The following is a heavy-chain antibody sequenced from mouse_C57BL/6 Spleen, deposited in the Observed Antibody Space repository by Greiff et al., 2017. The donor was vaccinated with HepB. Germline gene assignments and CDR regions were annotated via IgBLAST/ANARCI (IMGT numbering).Heavy chain of an antibody. CDR3: ARGAGNYYFDY. V-gene: IGHV1-22*01. CDR1: GYTFTDYN. Sequence: EVMLVESGPELVKPGASVKMSCKASGYTFTDYNMHWVKQSHGKSLEWIGYINPNNGGTSYNQKFKGKATLTVNKSSSTAYMELRSLTSEDSAVYYCARGAGNYYFDYWGQGTTLTVSS. CDR2: INPNNGGT. J-gene: IGHJ2*01. D-gene: IGHD3-3*01.